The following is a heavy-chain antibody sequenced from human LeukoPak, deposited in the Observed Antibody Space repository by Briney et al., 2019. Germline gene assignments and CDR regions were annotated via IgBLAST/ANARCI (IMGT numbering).Heavy chain of an antibody. CDR1: GGSISSGGYS. J-gene: IGHJ6*02. V-gene: IGHV4-30-2*01. D-gene: IGHD3-22*01. Sequence: PQTLSLTCAVSGGSISSGGYSWSWIRQPPGKGLEWIGYIYHSGSTYYNPSLKSRVTISVDRSKNQFSLKLSSVTAADTAVYYCAREPYYYDSSGYPVHYYGMDVWGQGTTVTVSS. CDR3: AREPYYYDSSGYPVHYYGMDV. CDR2: IYHSGST.